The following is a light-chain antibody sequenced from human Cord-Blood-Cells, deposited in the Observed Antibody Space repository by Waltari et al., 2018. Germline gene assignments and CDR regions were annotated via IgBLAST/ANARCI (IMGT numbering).Light chain of an antibody. J-gene: IGKJ3*01. V-gene: IGKV1-9*01. CDR3: QQLNSYLFT. Sequence: EIQLTQSPSFLSASVGDRVTITCRASQGISSYLAWYQQTPGKAPKLLIYAASTLQSGVPSRFSGSGSETEFTLTISSLQPEDFATYYCQQLNSYLFTFGPGTKVDIK. CDR1: QGISSY. CDR2: AAS.